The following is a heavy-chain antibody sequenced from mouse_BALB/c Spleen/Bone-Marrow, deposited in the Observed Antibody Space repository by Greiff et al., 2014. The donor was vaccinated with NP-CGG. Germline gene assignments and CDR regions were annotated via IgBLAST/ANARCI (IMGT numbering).Heavy chain of an antibody. CDR1: GFNIKDTY. D-gene: IGHD2-1*01. CDR2: IDPANGNT. J-gene: IGHJ4*01. CDR3: AFIYYGYAMDY. Sequence: VQLKESGAELVKPGASVKLSCTASGFNIKDTYMHWVKQRPEQGLEWIGRIDPANGNTKYDPKFQGKATITADTSSNTAYLQLSSLTSEDTAVYYCAFIYYGYAMDYWDQGTSVTVSS. V-gene: IGHV14-3*02.